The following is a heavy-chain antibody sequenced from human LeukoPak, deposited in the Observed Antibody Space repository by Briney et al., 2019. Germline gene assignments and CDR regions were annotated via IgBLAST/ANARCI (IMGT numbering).Heavy chain of an antibody. J-gene: IGHJ4*02. CDR3: ARIAAAGYDY. D-gene: IGHD6-13*01. V-gene: IGHV3-7*03. CDR2: IEQDGSEK. CDR1: GVTFSSYW. Sequence: GGSLRLSCAASGVTFSSYWMSWVRQAPGKGLEWVANIEQDGSEKYYVDSVKGRFTISRDNAKNSLYLEMNSLRAEDTAVYYCARIAAAGYDYWGQGTLVTVSS.